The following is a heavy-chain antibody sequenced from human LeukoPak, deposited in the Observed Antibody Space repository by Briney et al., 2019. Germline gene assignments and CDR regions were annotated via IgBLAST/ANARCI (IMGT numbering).Heavy chain of an antibody. CDR2: ISSSGSII. J-gene: IGHJ4*02. Sequence: GSLRLSCAASGFTFSDYYMNWIRQAPGKGLEWVSYISSSGSIIYYADSVKGRFTISRDNAKNSLYLQMNSLRAEDTAVYYCARGVLDYYDNSGYYYWGQGTLVTVS. CDR3: ARGVLDYYDNSGYYY. D-gene: IGHD3-22*01. V-gene: IGHV3-11*04. CDR1: GFTFSDYY.